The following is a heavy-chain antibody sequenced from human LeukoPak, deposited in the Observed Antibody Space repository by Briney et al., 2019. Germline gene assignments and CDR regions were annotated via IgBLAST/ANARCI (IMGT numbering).Heavy chain of an antibody. V-gene: IGHV4-39*01. CDR1: GGSISSTSYY. CDR3: ARLPPPGASGSPIY. CDR2: IYYSGST. Sequence: SETLSLTCTVSGGSISSTSYYWGWIRQPPGKELEWIGNIYYSGSTYYNPSLKSRVTISVDTSKNQFPLRLSSVTAADTAAYYCARLPPPGASGSPIYWGQGTLVTVSS. J-gene: IGHJ4*02. D-gene: IGHD3-10*01.